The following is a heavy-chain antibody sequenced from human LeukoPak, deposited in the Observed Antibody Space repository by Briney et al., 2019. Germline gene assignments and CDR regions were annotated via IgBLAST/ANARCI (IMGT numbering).Heavy chain of an antibody. CDR1: GFTFSGYD. CDR2: ITASGGST. D-gene: IGHD6-19*01. Sequence: GGSLRLSCAASGFTFSGYDMNWARQAPGKGLEWVSVITASGGSTLYGDSVKGRFAISRDNSKNTLYLQMNTLRAEDTAVYYCVKGGWFDYWGQGTVVTVSS. V-gene: IGHV3-23*01. J-gene: IGHJ4*02. CDR3: VKGGWFDY.